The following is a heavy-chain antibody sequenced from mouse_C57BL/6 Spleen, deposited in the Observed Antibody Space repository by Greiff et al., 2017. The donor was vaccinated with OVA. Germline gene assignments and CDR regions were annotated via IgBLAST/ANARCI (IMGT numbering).Heavy chain of an antibody. D-gene: IGHD2-4*01. J-gene: IGHJ2*01. V-gene: IGHV1-82*01. CDR3: ARYDYGDEYYFDY. CDR2: IYPGDGDT. Sequence: VQLQQSGPELVKPGASVKISCKASGYAFSSSWMNWVKQRPGKGLEWIGRIYPGDGDTNYNGKFKGKATLTADKSSSTAYMQLSSLTSEDSAVYFCARYDYGDEYYFDYWGQGTTLTVSS. CDR1: GYAFSSSW.